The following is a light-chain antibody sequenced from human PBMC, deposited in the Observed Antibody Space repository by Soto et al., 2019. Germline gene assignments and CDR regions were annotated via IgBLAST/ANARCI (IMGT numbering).Light chain of an antibody. J-gene: IGLJ1*01. CDR3: CSYAGSYTFV. V-gene: IGLV2-11*01. CDR2: DVS. Sequence: QSALTQPRSVSGSPGQSVTISFTGTSSDVGGYNYVSWYQQHPGKAPKLMIYDVSKRPSGVPDRFSGSKSGNTASLTISGVQAEDEADYYCCSYAGSYTFVFGTGTKVTVL. CDR1: SSDVGGYNY.